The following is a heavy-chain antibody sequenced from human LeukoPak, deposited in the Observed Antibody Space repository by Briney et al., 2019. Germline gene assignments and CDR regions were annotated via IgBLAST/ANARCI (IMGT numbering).Heavy chain of an antibody. J-gene: IGHJ4*02. CDR3: ANDYYDSGGY. CDR1: GFTVSSNY. Sequence: GGSLRLSCAASGFTVSSNYMSWVRQAPGKGLEWVSVIYSGGSTNYADSVKGRFAISRDNSKNTLYLQMNSLRAEDTAVYYCANDYYDSGGYWGQGTLVTVSS. CDR2: IYSGGST. D-gene: IGHD3-22*01. V-gene: IGHV3-53*01.